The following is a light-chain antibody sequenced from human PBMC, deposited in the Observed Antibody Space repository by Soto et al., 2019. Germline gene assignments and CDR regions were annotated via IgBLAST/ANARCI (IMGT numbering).Light chain of an antibody. CDR2: EGS. CDR3: CSYAGSSTYV. V-gene: IGLV2-23*01. Sequence: LTQPASVSGSPGQSITISCTGTSSDVGRYNIVSWYQQHPGKAPKLMIYEGSKRPSGVSNRFSGSKSGNTASLTISGLQAEDEADYYCCSYAGSSTYVFGTGTKVTVL. CDR1: SSDVGRYNI. J-gene: IGLJ1*01.